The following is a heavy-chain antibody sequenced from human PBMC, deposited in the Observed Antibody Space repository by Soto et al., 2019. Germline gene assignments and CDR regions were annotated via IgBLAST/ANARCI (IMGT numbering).Heavy chain of an antibody. CDR1: GFTFSSYG. Sequence: QVQLVESGGGVVQPGRSPRLSCAASGFTFSSYGMHWVRQAPGKGLEWVAVIWYDGSNKYYADSVKGRFTISRDNSKNTLYLQMNSLRAEDTAVYYCAREDWGSGSYDYWGQGTLVTVSS. V-gene: IGHV3-33*01. CDR3: AREDWGSGSYDY. D-gene: IGHD3-10*01. J-gene: IGHJ4*02. CDR2: IWYDGSNK.